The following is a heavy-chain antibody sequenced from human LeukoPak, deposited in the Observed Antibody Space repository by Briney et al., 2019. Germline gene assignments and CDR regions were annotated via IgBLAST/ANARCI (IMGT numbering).Heavy chain of an antibody. CDR2: IYSGGST. Sequence: GSLRLSCAASGFTVSSNYMSWVRQAPGKGLEWVSVIYSGGSTYYADSVKGRFTISRGNSKNTLYLQMNSLRAEDTAVYYCARESGIAAAGTGAFDIWGQGTMVTVSS. CDR3: ARESGIAAAGTGAFDI. V-gene: IGHV3-53*01. J-gene: IGHJ3*02. CDR1: GFTVSSNY. D-gene: IGHD6-13*01.